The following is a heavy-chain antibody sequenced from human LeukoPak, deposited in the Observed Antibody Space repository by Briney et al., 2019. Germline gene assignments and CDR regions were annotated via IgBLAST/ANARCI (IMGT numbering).Heavy chain of an antibody. J-gene: IGHJ6*03. V-gene: IGHV3-21*01. CDR1: GFTFSSYS. CDR2: ISSSSSYI. CDR3: AKVATVTTWYYYMDV. D-gene: IGHD4-17*01. Sequence: GGSLRLSCAASGFTFSSYSMNWVRQAPGKGLEWVSSISSSSSYIYYADSVKGRFTISRDNAKNSLYLQMNSLRAEDTAVYYCAKVATVTTWYYYMDVWGKGTTVTISS.